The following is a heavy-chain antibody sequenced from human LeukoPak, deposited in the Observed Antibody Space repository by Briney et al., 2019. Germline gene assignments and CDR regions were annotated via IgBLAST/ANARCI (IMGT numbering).Heavy chain of an antibody. CDR2: IYYSGST. V-gene: IGHV4-59*12. D-gene: IGHD3-3*01. J-gene: IGHJ4*02. CDR3: ARGAEYYAIWRGYAGYSDY. Sequence: PSETLSLTCTVSGGSISSYYWSWIRRPPGKGLEWIGYIYYSGSTNYNPSLKSRVTISVDTSKNQFSLKLSSVTSADTAVYFCARGAEYYAIWRGYAGYSDYWGQGISVTVSS. CDR1: GGSISSYY.